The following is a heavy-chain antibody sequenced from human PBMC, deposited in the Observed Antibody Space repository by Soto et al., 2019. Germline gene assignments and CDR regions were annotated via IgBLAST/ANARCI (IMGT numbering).Heavy chain of an antibody. CDR1: GFTFSSYG. V-gene: IGHV3-30*18. Sequence: GGSLRLSCAASGFTFSSYGMHWVRQAPGKGLEWVAVISYDGSNKYYADSVKGRFTISRDNSKNTLYLQMNSLRAEDTAVYYCAKDFIFYSSSWSTFDYCGKGTLVTVSS. CDR3: AKDFIFYSSSWSTFDY. CDR2: ISYDGSNK. D-gene: IGHD6-13*01. J-gene: IGHJ4*02.